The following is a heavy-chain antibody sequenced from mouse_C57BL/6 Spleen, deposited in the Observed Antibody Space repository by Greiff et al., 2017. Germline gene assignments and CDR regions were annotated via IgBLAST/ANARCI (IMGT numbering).Heavy chain of an antibody. CDR3: AMGNDGYYEYFDV. V-gene: IGHV1-42*01. D-gene: IGHD2-3*01. CDR1: GYSFTGYY. J-gene: IGHJ1*03. Sequence: VQLKESGPELVKPGASVKISCKASGYSFTGYYMNWVKQSPEKSLEWIGEINPSTGGTTYNQKFKAKATLTVDKSSSTAYMQLKSLTSEDSAVYYCAMGNDGYYEYFDVWGTGTTVTVSS. CDR2: INPSTGGT.